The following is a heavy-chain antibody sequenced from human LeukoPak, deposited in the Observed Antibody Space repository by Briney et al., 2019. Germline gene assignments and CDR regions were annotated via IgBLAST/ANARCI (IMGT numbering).Heavy chain of an antibody. CDR1: GITLSSYA. D-gene: IGHD3-16*01. CDR2: ISYDGTNK. V-gene: IGHV3-30*14. Sequence: GGSLRLSCAASGITLSSYAMHWVRQAPGKGLEWVAVISYDGTNKYYADSVKGRFTIPRDNPKNTLYLQMNSLRAEDTAMYYCAKDREGGLWGQGTLVTVSS. J-gene: IGHJ4*02. CDR3: AKDREGGL.